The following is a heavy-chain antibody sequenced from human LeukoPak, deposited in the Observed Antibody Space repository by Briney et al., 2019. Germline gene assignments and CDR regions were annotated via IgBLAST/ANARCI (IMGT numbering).Heavy chain of an antibody. CDR1: GGSISSHY. CDR3: ASSPVTDYYYMDV. J-gene: IGHJ6*03. V-gene: IGHV4-59*11. CDR2: IYYSGST. Sequence: SETLSLTCTVSGGSISSHYWSWIRQPPGKGLEWIGYIYYSGSTNYNPSLKSRVTISVDTSKNQFSLKLSSVTAADTAVYYCASSPVTDYYYMDVWGKGTTVTVSS.